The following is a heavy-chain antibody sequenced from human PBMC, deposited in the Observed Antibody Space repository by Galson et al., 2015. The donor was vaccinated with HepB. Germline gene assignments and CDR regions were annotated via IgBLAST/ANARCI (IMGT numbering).Heavy chain of an antibody. V-gene: IGHV1-18*01. D-gene: IGHD1-1*01. Sequence: SVKVSCKASGYSSHNYAITWVRQAPGQGLEWMGWISAYNGNTEYAQKFQGRVTMTTDTSTRTSYMEVRTLRSDDTAVYYCARMGEATGFSASWGQGTLVTVSS. CDR3: ARMGEATGFSAS. CDR2: ISAYNGNT. J-gene: IGHJ5*02. CDR1: GYSSHNYA.